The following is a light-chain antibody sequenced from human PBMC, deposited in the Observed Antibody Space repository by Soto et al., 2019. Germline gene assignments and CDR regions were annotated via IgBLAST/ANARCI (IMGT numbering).Light chain of an antibody. J-gene: IGKJ2*01. CDR1: QSVSSN. CDR3: QQYNNWPPNYT. CDR2: GAS. Sequence: EIVMTQSPATLSVSPGERVTLSCRASQSVSSNLAWYQQKPGQAPRLLIYGASTRATGIPARFSGSGSGTEFTLTVSSLQSEDFAIYYCQQYNNWPPNYTFGQGTKLEIK. V-gene: IGKV3-15*01.